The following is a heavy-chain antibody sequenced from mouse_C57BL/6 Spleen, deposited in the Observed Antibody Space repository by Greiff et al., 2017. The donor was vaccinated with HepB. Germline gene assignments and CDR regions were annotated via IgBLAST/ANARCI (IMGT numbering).Heavy chain of an antibody. D-gene: IGHD1-1*01. Sequence: QVQLQQPGAELVKPGASVKLSCKASGYTFTSYWMHWVKQRPGQGLEWIGMIHPNSSSTNYNEKFKSKATLTVDKSSSTAYMQLSSLTSEDSAVYYCARGDGSSSYWYFDVWGTGTTVTVSS. J-gene: IGHJ1*03. CDR1: GYTFTSYW. V-gene: IGHV1-64*01. CDR3: ARGDGSSSYWYFDV. CDR2: IHPNSSST.